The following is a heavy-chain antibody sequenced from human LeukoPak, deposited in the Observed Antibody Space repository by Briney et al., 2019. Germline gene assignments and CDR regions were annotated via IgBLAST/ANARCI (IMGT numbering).Heavy chain of an antibody. CDR3: ARGLVGITAGWFDP. CDR1: GYTFTTYA. V-gene: IGHV1-18*01. Sequence: ASVKVPCKASGYTFTTYAISWVRQAPGQGLEWVGWISAYNGNTKYAQNLQGRVTMTTDTSTSTAYMELRSLKSDDTAVYYCARGLVGITAGWFDPWGQGTLVTVSS. D-gene: IGHD1-26*01. CDR2: ISAYNGNT. J-gene: IGHJ5*02.